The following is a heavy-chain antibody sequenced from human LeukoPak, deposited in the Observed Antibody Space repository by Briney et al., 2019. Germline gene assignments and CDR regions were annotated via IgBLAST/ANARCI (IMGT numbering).Heavy chain of an antibody. J-gene: IGHJ4*02. D-gene: IGHD4-17*01. CDR3: ARASHDYGDYSHFDY. Sequence: PSETLSLTCTVSGGSISSSSYYWGWIRQPPGKGLEWIGSIYYSGSTYYNPPLKSRVTISIDKSKNQFSLKLSSVTAADTAVYYCARASHDYGDYSHFDYWGQGTLVTVSS. CDR1: GGSISSSSYY. V-gene: IGHV4-39*07. CDR2: IYYSGST.